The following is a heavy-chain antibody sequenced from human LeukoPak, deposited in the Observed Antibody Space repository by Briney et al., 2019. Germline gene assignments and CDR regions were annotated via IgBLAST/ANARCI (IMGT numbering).Heavy chain of an antibody. CDR2: IYSGGST. V-gene: IGHV3-53*01. CDR1: GFTVSSNY. CDR3: ARSDPVNAFDI. Sequence: GGSLRLSCAASGFTVSSNYMSWVRQAPGKGLEWVSVIYSGGSTYYADSAKGRFTISRDNSKNTLYLQMNSLRAEDTAVYYCARSDPVNAFDIWGQGTMVTVSS. J-gene: IGHJ3*02.